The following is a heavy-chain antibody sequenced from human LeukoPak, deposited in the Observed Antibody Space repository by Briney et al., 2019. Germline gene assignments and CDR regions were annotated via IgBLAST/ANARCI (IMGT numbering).Heavy chain of an antibody. CDR2: IFGSGGSP. D-gene: IGHD2-8*01. CDR1: GFTFGSFA. Sequence: GGSLRLSCEASGFTFGSFAMYWVRQAPGKGLEWIAGIFGSGGSPHYADSVKGRFTISRDNSKNSVFLQVNSLRAEDTAVYYCARGKNGASWGQGTLVTVSS. V-gene: IGHV3-23*01. CDR3: ARGKNGAS. J-gene: IGHJ5*02.